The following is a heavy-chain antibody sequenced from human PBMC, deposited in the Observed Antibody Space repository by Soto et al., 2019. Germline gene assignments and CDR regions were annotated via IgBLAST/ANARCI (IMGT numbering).Heavy chain of an antibody. Sequence: PSETLSLTCAVHGGSFSGYYWSWIRQPPGKGLEWIGEINHSGSTNYNPSLKSRVTISVDTSKNQFSLKLSSVTAADTAVYYCARGHRITMVRGVISYGMDVWGQGTTVTVSS. J-gene: IGHJ6*02. CDR3: ARGHRITMVRGVISYGMDV. D-gene: IGHD3-10*01. CDR2: INHSGST. V-gene: IGHV4-34*01. CDR1: GGSFSGYY.